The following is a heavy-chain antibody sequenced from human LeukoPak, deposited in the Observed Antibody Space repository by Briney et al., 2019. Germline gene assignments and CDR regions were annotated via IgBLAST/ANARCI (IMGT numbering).Heavy chain of an antibody. D-gene: IGHD3-3*01. J-gene: IGHJ4*02. Sequence: SETLSLTCTVSGGSIRSYYWSWIRQPPGKGLEWIGYIYFSGSTSYNPSLKSRVTISVDRSKNQFSLKLSTVAAADTAVYYCARSYDTNFDYWGQGTLVTVSS. CDR2: IYFSGST. V-gene: IGHV4-59*01. CDR1: GGSIRSYY. CDR3: ARSYDTNFDY.